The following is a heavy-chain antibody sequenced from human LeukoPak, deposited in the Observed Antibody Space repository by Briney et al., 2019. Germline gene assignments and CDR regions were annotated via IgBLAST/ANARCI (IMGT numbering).Heavy chain of an antibody. CDR2: VIGSSGST. Sequence: GGSLRLSCAASGFTLSNYAMNWVRQAPGKGLGWVSVVIGSSGSTDYADSVKGRFTISRDNSKNTLYLEMNSLRAEDTAIYYCAKGGYDYIEIGYFDYWGQGTLVTVSS. CDR1: GFTLSNYA. V-gene: IGHV3-23*01. J-gene: IGHJ4*02. CDR3: AKGGYDYIEIGYFDY. D-gene: IGHD5-12*01.